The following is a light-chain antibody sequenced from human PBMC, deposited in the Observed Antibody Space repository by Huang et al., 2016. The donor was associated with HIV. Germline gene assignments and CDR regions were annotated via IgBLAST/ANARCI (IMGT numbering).Light chain of an antibody. J-gene: IGKJ1*01. V-gene: IGKV3-15*01. Sequence: EIVITQSPATLSVSPGERATLSCRASQSVSNNLAWYQQKPGQAPRLLISGASTRATGVPGRFSGSGSATEFTLTISSLQSEDLAVYYCQQYNDWPRTFGQGTKVEIK. CDR1: QSVSNN. CDR2: GAS. CDR3: QQYNDWPRT.